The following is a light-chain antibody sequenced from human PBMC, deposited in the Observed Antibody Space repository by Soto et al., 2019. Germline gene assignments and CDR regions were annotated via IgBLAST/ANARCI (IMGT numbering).Light chain of an antibody. Sequence: QSVLTQPPSVSGAPGQRVTISCTGSSSNIGAGYDVHWYQQLPGTAPKLLIYGNSNRPSRVPDRFSGSKSGTSASLAITGLQAEDEADYYCQSYDSSLSGSKFGGGTKVTVL. CDR3: QSYDSSLSGSK. CDR2: GNS. CDR1: SSNIGAGYD. J-gene: IGLJ2*01. V-gene: IGLV1-40*01.